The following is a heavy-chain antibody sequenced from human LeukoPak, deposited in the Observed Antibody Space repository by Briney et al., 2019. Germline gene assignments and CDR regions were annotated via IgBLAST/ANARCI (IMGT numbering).Heavy chain of an antibody. CDR3: ARDLLLRGVRGPSDY. CDR1: GGSISSSY. V-gene: IGHV4-59*12. D-gene: IGHD3-10*02. J-gene: IGHJ4*02. Sequence: SETLSLTCTASGGSISSSYWSWIRQPPGKGLEWIGYISYIGSTNYNPSLNSRVTISVDTSRNQLSLKLSSVTAADTAVYYCARDLLLRGVRGPSDYWGQGTLVTVSS. CDR2: ISYIGST.